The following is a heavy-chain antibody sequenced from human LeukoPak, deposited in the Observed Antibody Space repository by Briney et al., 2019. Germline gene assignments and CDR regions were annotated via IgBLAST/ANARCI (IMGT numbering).Heavy chain of an antibody. CDR1: GFTFSSYS. CDR2: ISSSSSYI. D-gene: IGHD6-19*01. CDR3: ARGSGSGWSLGWFDP. Sequence: GGSLRLSCAASGFTFSSYSMNWVRQAPGKGLEWVSSISSSSSYIYYADSVKGRFTISRDNAKNSLYLQMNSLRAEDTAVYYCARGSGSGWSLGWFDPWGQGTLVTVSS. J-gene: IGHJ5*02. V-gene: IGHV3-21*01.